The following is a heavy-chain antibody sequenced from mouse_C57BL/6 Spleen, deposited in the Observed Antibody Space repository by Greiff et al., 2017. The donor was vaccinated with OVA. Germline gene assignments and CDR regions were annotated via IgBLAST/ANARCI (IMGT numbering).Heavy chain of an antibody. J-gene: IGHJ1*03. CDR1: GYTFTDYE. CDR2: IDPETGGT. CDR3: TRPTGRGYFDV. Sequence: VQLQQSGAELVRPGASVTLSCKASGYTFTDYEMHWVKQTPVHGLEWIGAIDPETGGTAYNQKFKGKAILTADKSSSTAYMALRSLTSEDSAVYYCTRPTGRGYFDVWGTGTTVTVSS. V-gene: IGHV1-15*01. D-gene: IGHD4-1*01.